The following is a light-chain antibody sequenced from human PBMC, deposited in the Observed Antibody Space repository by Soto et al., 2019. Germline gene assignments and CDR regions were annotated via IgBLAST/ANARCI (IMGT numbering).Light chain of an antibody. CDR2: YDD. CDR3: AAWDDRLNGVV. Sequence: QSVVTQPTSVSGAPRQRVTSSCSGGSSNIGSNAVNWYQQFPGKAPKLLIYYDDLLPSGVSDRFSGSKSGTSASLAISGLQSDDEADYYCAAWDDRLNGVVFGGGTKLTVL. J-gene: IGLJ3*02. CDR1: SSNIGSNA. V-gene: IGLV1-36*01.